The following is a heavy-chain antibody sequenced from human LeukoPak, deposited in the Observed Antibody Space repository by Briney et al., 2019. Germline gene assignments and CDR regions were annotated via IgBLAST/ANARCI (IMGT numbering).Heavy chain of an antibody. CDR1: GFTFSSYW. J-gene: IGHJ6*02. CDR3: ARGGGLDV. Sequence: GGSLRLYCAASGFTFSSYWMNWARQAPGKGLEWVASINHNGNVNYYVDFVKGRFTISRDNAKNSLYLQMSNLRAEDTAVYFCARGGGLDVWGQGATVTVSS. CDR2: INHNGNVN. D-gene: IGHD3-16*01. V-gene: IGHV3-7*03.